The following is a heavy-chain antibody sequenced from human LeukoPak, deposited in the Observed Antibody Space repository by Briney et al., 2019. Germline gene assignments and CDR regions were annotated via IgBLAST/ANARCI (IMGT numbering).Heavy chain of an antibody. CDR1: GYTFTSYG. V-gene: IGHV1-18*01. D-gene: IGHD3-10*01. J-gene: IGHJ4*02. CDR3: ARDARITMVRGVDPFDY. Sequence: ASVKVSCKASGYTFTSYGISWVRQAPGQGLEWMGWISAYNGNTNYAQELQGRVTMTTDTSTSTAYMELRSLRSDDTALYYCARDARITMVRGVDPFDYWGEGTLLTVS. CDR2: ISAYNGNT.